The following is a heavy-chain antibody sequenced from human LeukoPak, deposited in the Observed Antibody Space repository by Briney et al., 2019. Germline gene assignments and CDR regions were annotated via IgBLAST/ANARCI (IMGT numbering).Heavy chain of an antibody. V-gene: IGHV4-39*07. Sequence: SETLSLTCTVSGDSISSSSYYWGWIRQPPGKGLEWIGSIYYSGSTYYNPSLKSRVTISVDTSKNQFSLKLSSVTAADTAVYYCARDLSWGVVVPAAMYNWFDPWGQGTLVTVSS. J-gene: IGHJ5*02. CDR2: IYYSGST. CDR1: GDSISSSSYY. CDR3: ARDLSWGVVVPAAMYNWFDP. D-gene: IGHD2-2*01.